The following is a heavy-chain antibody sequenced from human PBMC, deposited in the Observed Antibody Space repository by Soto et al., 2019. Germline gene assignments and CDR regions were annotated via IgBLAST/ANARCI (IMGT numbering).Heavy chain of an antibody. V-gene: IGHV3-49*04. CDR2: IRSKAYGGTT. Sequence: GGSLRLSCTASGFTFGDYAMSWVRQAPGKGLEWVGFIRSKAYGGTTEYAASVKGRFTISRDDSKSIAYLQMNSLKTEDTAVYYCTRDFYDFWSHNWFDPWGQGTLVTVSS. CDR3: TRDFYDFWSHNWFDP. J-gene: IGHJ5*02. D-gene: IGHD3-3*01. CDR1: GFTFGDYA.